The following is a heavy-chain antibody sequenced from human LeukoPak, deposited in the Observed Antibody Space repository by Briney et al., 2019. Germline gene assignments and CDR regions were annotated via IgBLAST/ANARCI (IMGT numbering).Heavy chain of an antibody. D-gene: IGHD2-15*01. CDR3: ASLVVVVAASDY. Sequence: GGSLRLSCAASGFTFSSYWMSWVRQAPGKGLEWVANIKQDGSEKHYVDSVKGRFTTSRDNAKNSLYLQMNSLRAEDTAVYYCASLVVVVAASDYWGQGTLVTVSS. CDR1: GFTFSSYW. J-gene: IGHJ4*02. CDR2: IKQDGSEK. V-gene: IGHV3-7*01.